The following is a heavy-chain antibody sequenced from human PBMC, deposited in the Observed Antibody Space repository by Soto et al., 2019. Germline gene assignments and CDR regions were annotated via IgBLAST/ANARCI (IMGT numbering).Heavy chain of an antibody. J-gene: IGHJ4*01. Sequence: GGSLRISCAVSGLTFSNAWINGVRQAPGKGLEWVGRIKSKSHGGTTDFAAPVKGRFAISRDDSKSIAYMEMNSLKIEDTAVYYCSTDSYSDLTVVRLDNWGHGILVTVSS. CDR1: GLTFSNAW. CDR3: STDSYSDLTVVRLDN. CDR2: IKSKSHGGTT. V-gene: IGHV3-15*07. D-gene: IGHD3-22*01.